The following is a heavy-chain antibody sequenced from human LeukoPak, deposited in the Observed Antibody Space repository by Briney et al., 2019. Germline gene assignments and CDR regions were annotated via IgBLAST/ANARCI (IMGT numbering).Heavy chain of an antibody. CDR1: GGSISSYY. CDR2: IYYSGST. V-gene: IGHV4-59*01. CDR3: ARQVYYDSSGLNWFDP. J-gene: IGHJ5*02. D-gene: IGHD3-22*01. Sequence: SETLSLTCTVSGGSISSYYWSWIRQPPGKGLEWIGYIYYSGSTNYNPSLKSRVTISVDTSKNQFSLKLSSVTAADTAVYYCARQVYYDSSGLNWFDPWGRGTLVTVSS.